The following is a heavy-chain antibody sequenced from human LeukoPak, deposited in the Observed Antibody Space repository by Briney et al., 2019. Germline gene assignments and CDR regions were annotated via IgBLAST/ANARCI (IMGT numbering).Heavy chain of an antibody. D-gene: IGHD3-10*01. CDR3: ARGRFGELFDY. V-gene: IGHV3-48*01. CDR2: ISSSSSTI. J-gene: IGHJ4*02. Sequence: GGSLRLSCAASGFTFSSYSMNWVRQAPGKGLEWVSYISSSSSTIYYADSVKGRFTISRDNAKNSLYLQMNSLRTEDTAVYYCARGRFGELFDYWGQGTLVTVSS. CDR1: GFTFSSYS.